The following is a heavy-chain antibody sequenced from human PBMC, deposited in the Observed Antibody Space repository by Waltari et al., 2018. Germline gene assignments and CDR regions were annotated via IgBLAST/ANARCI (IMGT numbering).Heavy chain of an antibody. J-gene: IGHJ5*02. V-gene: IGHV1-69*12. D-gene: IGHD1-1*01. CDR2: VIPIFGTP. CDR3: AKRELGGPLDP. Sequence: QVQLVQSGAVVKNPGSSVKVSCRASGGTFGRFALSWVRQAPGQGLAWLGGVIPIFGTPNYAQKFQARLTITADERTSTVFMELSSLTSDDTGIYYCAKRELGGPLDPWGQGTLVTISS. CDR1: GGTFGRFA.